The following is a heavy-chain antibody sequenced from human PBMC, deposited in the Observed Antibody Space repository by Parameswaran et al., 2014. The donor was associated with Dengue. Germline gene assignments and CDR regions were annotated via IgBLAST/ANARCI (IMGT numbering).Heavy chain of an antibody. Sequence: WIRQPPGKGLDWIGSIFYNGNAYYNPSLKSRVAISVDTSKNQISLKLSSVTAADTAIYYCARLGFGEFIDFWGHGTLVTVSS. CDR3: ARLGFGEFIDF. V-gene: IGHV4-39*01. J-gene: IGHJ4*01. D-gene: IGHD3-10*01. CDR2: IFYNGNA.